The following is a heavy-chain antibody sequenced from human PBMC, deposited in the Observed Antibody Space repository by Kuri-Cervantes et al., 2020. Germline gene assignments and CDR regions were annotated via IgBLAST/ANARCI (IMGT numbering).Heavy chain of an antibody. Sequence: GGSLRLSCAASGFTFSSYSMNWVRQAPGKGLEWVSSISSSSSYIYYADSVKGRFTISRDNAKNSLYLQMNSLRAEDTAVYYCARGHSSGYYYYFDYWGQGTLVTVSS. CDR3: ARGHSSGYYYYFDY. D-gene: IGHD3-22*01. CDR2: ISSSSSYI. V-gene: IGHV3-21*01. CDR1: GFTFSSYS. J-gene: IGHJ4*02.